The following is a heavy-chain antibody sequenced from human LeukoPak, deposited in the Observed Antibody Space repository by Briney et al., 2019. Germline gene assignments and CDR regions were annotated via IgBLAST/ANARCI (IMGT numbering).Heavy chain of an antibody. J-gene: IGHJ6*03. D-gene: IGHD3-16*01. CDR3: AKDGSWGDYQFYFYIDV. CDR1: GFTFSSYA. V-gene: IGHV3-23*01. CDR2: ISGSGDST. Sequence: GGSLRLSCAASGFTFSSYAMSWVRQAPGKGLEWVSAISGSGDSTYYADSVKGRFTISRDNSKNTLYLQMNSLRAEDTALYYCAKDGSWGDYQFYFYIDVWGNGTTVTVSS.